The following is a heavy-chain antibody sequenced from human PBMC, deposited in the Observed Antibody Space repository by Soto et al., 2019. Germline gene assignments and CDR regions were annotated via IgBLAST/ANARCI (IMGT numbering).Heavy chain of an antibody. CDR3: ARVDCRRSGGSCYPAIDY. CDR1: GYTFTSYG. Sequence: ASVKVSCKASGYTFTSYGISWVRQAPGQGLEWMGWISAYNGNTNYAQKLQGRVTMTTDTSTSTAYMELRSLRSDDTAVYYCARVDCRRSGGSCYPAIDYWSQGTLVTVSS. CDR2: ISAYNGNT. D-gene: IGHD2-15*01. J-gene: IGHJ4*02. V-gene: IGHV1-18*01.